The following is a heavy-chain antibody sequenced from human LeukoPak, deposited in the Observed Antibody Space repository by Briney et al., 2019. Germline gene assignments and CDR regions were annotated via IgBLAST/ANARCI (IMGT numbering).Heavy chain of an antibody. V-gene: IGHV6-1*01. D-gene: IGHD3-22*01. CDR3: ARLDYYDSSGYYTYYFDY. CDR1: GDSVSSNSAA. Sequence: SQTLSLTCAISGDSVSSNSAAWNWIRQSPSGGLEWLGRTYYRSKWYNDYAVSVRSRITINPDTSKNQFSLQLNSVTAADTAVYYCARLDYYDSSGYYTYYFDYWGQGTLVTVSS. CDR2: TYYRSKWYN. J-gene: IGHJ4*02.